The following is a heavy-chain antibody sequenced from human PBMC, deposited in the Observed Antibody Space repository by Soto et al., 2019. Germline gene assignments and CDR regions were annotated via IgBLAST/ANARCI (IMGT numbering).Heavy chain of an antibody. V-gene: IGHV4-59*01. CDR1: GGSISSYY. J-gene: IGHJ1*01. Sequence: SETLSLTCTVSGGSISSYYWSWIRQPTGKGLERLGYINYSGSTTYNPSLTSRVTISVGTDKNLFSLERTAVSAADTGVYYCARAEIYNDDRSSAEDFQHWGQGTRVTVSS. CDR2: INYSGST. D-gene: IGHD3-22*01. CDR3: ARAEIYNDDRSSAEDFQH.